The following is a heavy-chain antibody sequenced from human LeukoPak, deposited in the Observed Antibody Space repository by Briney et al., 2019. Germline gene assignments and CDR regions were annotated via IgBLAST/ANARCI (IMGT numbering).Heavy chain of an antibody. CDR2: IYHSGST. CDR1: GYSISSGYY. J-gene: IGHJ4*02. Sequence: SETLSLTCTVSGYSISSGYYWGWIRPPPGKGLEWIGSIYHSGSTNYNPSLKSRVIISVDTSKNQSSLKLSSVTAADTAVYYCARGRRGYYDSSGYHPLRGFDYWGQGTLVTVSS. D-gene: IGHD3-22*01. CDR3: ARGRRGYYDSSGYHPLRGFDY. V-gene: IGHV4-38-2*02.